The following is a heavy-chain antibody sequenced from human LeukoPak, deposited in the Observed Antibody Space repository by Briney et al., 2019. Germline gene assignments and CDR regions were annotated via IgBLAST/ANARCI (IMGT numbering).Heavy chain of an antibody. D-gene: IGHD3-10*01. CDR1: GYTFTGYY. V-gene: IGHV1-2*02. Sequence: ASVKVSCKASGYTFTGYYMHWVRQAPGQGLEWMGWINPNSGGKNYAQKFQGRVTMTRDTSISTAYMELSRLRSDDTAVYYCARYTKTYYYGSGSYSSDDAFDIWGQGTMVTVSS. CDR2: INPNSGGK. CDR3: ARYTKTYYYGSGSYSSDDAFDI. J-gene: IGHJ3*02.